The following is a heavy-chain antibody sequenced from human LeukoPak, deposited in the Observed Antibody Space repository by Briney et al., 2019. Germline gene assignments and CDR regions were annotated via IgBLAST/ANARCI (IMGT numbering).Heavy chain of an antibody. CDR3: ARGDYYDSSGYFPDYFDY. D-gene: IGHD3-22*01. V-gene: IGHV3-20*04. Sequence: GGSLRLSCAASGFTFDDYGMSWVRQAPGKGLEWVSGINWNGGSTGYADSVKGRFTISRDNAKNSLYLQMNSLRAEDTALYYCARGDYYDSSGYFPDYFDYWGQGTLVTVSS. J-gene: IGHJ4*02. CDR1: GFTFDDYG. CDR2: INWNGGST.